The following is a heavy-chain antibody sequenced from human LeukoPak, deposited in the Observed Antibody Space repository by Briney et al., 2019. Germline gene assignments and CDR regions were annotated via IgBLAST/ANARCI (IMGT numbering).Heavy chain of an antibody. J-gene: IGHJ4*02. V-gene: IGHV3-74*01. CDR3: VTGSGFAY. CDR1: GFTFSSYT. Sequence: GESLRLSCAASGFTFSSYTMHWVRQAPEKGLVWVSRIYSDGSSTYPHSVKGRFTISRDNARNPLYVQMNSLRAEDTAVYYCVTGSGFAYWGQGTLVAVSS. CDR2: IYSDGSST. D-gene: IGHD6-19*01.